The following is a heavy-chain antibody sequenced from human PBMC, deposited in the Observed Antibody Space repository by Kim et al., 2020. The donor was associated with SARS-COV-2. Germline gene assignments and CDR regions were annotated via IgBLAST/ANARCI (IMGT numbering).Heavy chain of an antibody. CDR3: ARGPSFDILTGSDY. D-gene: IGHD3-9*01. V-gene: IGHV4-34*01. CDR2: INHSGST. CDR1: GGSFSGYY. J-gene: IGHJ4*02. Sequence: SETLSLTCAVYGGSFSGYYWSWIRQPPGKGLEWIGEINHSGSTNYNPSLKSRVTISVDTSKNQFSLKLSSVTAADTAVYYCARGPSFDILTGSDYWGQGTLVTVSS.